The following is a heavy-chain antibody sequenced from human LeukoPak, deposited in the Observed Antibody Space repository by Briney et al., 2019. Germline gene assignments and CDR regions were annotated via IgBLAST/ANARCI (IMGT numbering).Heavy chain of an antibody. CDR3: ARGPSRYCTNGVCYKGPYYFDY. CDR1: GGFISSYY. Sequence: SETLSLTCTVSGGFISSYYWSWIRQPPGKGLEWIGEINHSGSTNYNPSLKSRVTISVDTSKNQFSLKLSSVTAADTAVYYCARGPSRYCTNGVCYKGPYYFDYWGQGTLVTVSS. V-gene: IGHV4-34*01. CDR2: INHSGST. D-gene: IGHD2-8*01. J-gene: IGHJ4*02.